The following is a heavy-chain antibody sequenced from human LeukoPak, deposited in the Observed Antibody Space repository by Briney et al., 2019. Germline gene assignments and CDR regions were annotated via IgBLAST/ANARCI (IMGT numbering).Heavy chain of an antibody. J-gene: IGHJ6*03. Sequence: GGSLRLSCAASGFTFSSYSMNWVRQAPGKGLEWVSSISSSSTMYYADSVKGRFTITRDNAKNSLYLQMNSLRAEDTAVYYCARSRDMDVWGKGTTVTVSS. CDR1: GFTFSSYS. V-gene: IGHV3-48*01. CDR3: ARSRDMDV. CDR2: ISSSSTM.